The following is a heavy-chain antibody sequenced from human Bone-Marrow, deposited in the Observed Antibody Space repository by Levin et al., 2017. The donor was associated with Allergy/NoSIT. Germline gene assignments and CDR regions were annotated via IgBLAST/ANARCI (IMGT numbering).Heavy chain of an antibody. Sequence: GGSLRLSCAASGVPFHNYAMNWVRQAPGKGLEWVALISYDGSDKYYADSVKGRFTISRDNSKNTLYLQMNSLRPEDMAVYYCATTGTTPFDHWGQGTLVTVSS. CDR1: GVPFHNYA. V-gene: IGHV3-30-3*01. J-gene: IGHJ4*02. D-gene: IGHD1-7*01. CDR3: ATTGTTPFDH. CDR2: ISYDGSDK.